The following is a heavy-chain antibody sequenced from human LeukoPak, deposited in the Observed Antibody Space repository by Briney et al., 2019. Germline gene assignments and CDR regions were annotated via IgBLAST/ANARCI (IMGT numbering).Heavy chain of an antibody. J-gene: IGHJ4*02. D-gene: IGHD3-3*01. Sequence: SETLSLTCAVYGGSFSGYYWSWIRQPPGKGLEWIGYIYYSGSTYYNPSLKSRVTISVDTSKNQFSLKLGSVTAADTAVYYCARNYDFWSGSYYFDYWGQGTLVTVSS. CDR1: GGSFSGYY. CDR2: IYYSGST. V-gene: IGHV4-30-4*08. CDR3: ARNYDFWSGSYYFDY.